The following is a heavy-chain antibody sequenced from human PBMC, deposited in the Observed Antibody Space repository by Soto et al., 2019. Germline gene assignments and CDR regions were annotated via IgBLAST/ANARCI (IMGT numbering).Heavy chain of an antibody. D-gene: IGHD3-22*01. V-gene: IGHV4-39*01. J-gene: IGHJ4*02. Sequence: ETLSLTCTVSGGSITSSSYYWGWIRQPPGKGLEWIGNIYYSGSTYYNPSLKSRVTISVDTSKNQFSLKLSSVTAADTAVSYCMPGSGWKDFDYWGQGTLVTVSS. CDR1: GGSITSSSYY. CDR2: IYYSGST. CDR3: MPGSGWKDFDY.